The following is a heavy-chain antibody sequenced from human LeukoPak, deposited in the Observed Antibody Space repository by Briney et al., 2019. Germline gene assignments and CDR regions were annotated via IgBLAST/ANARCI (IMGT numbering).Heavy chain of an antibody. V-gene: IGHV1-69*13. CDR3: ARADSSGYYYVSEYYFDY. J-gene: IGHJ4*02. Sequence: GASVKVSCKASGGTFSSYAISWVRQAPGQGLEWMGGIIPIFGTANYAQKFQGRVTITADESTSTAYMELSSLRSEDMAVYYCARADSSGYYYVSEYYFDYWGQGTLVTVSS. D-gene: IGHD3-22*01. CDR2: IIPIFGTA. CDR1: GGTFSSYA.